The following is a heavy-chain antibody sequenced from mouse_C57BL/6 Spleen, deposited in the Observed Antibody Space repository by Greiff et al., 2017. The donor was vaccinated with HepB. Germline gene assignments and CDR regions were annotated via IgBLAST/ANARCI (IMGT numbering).Heavy chain of an antibody. CDR3: ARYDYDEVFAY. CDR1: GYTFTDYY. J-gene: IGHJ3*01. CDR2: IYPGSGNT. Sequence: VQLQQSGAELVRPGASVKLSCKASGYTFTDYYINWVKQRPGQGLEWIARIYPGSGNTYYNEKFKGKATLTAEKSSSTAYMQLSSLTSEDSAVYFCARYDYDEVFAYWGQGTLVTVSA. V-gene: IGHV1-76*01. D-gene: IGHD2-4*01.